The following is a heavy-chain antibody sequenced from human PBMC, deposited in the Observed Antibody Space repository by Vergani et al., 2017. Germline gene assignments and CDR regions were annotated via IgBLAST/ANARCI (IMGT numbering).Heavy chain of an antibody. Sequence: QLQLQESGPGLVKPSETLSLTCTVSGGSISSSSYYWGWIRQPPGKGLEWIGIIYYSGGTYYNPSLKSRVTISVVTSNNQFSLKLSSVTAADTAVYYCATTYYDFWSGYPSNYFDYWGQGTLVTVSS. V-gene: IGHV4-39*01. D-gene: IGHD3-3*01. CDR2: IYYSGGT. J-gene: IGHJ4*02. CDR3: ATTYYDFWSGYPSNYFDY. CDR1: GGSISSSSYY.